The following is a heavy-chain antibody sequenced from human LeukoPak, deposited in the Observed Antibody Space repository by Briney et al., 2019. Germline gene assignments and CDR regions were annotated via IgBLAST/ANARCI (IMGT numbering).Heavy chain of an antibody. CDR3: AKVVDSGWYGGYFDY. V-gene: IGHV3-23*01. CDR1: GFTFSSYA. D-gene: IGHD6-19*01. CDR2: ISGSGGST. J-gene: IGHJ4*02. Sequence: PGGSLRLSCAASGFTFSSYAMSWVRQAPGKGLEWVSAISGSGGSTYYADFVKGRFTISRDNSKNTLYLQMNSLRAEDTAVYYCAKVVDSGWYGGYFDYWGQGTLVTVSS.